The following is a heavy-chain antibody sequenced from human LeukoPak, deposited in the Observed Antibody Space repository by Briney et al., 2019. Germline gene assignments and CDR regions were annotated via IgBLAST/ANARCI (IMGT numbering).Heavy chain of an antibody. CDR1: GFTFSNNA. J-gene: IGHJ4*02. CDR3: ARALRAYYFDD. D-gene: IGHD2-21*01. CDR2: ISRSGDNT. V-gene: IGHV3-23*01. Sequence: PGGSLRLSCAASGFTFSNNAMNWVRQAPGKGLEWVSGISRSGDNTYYADSVKGRFTISRDKSKNTLYLQMNSLRAEDTAVYYCARALRAYYFDDWGQGTLVTVSS.